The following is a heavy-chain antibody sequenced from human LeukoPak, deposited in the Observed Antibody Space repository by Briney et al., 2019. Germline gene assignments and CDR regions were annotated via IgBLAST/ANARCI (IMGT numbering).Heavy chain of an antibody. CDR2: ISAYNVNT. V-gene: IGHV1-18*01. CDR3: ARDDGDY. Sequence: ASVKVSCEASGYTFANFGINWVRQAPGQGLEWMGWISAYNVNTNYTQKFQGRVTMTTDTSTGTAYMELRSLRSDDTAVYYCARDDGDYWGQGTLVTVSS. CDR1: GYTFANFG. J-gene: IGHJ4*02.